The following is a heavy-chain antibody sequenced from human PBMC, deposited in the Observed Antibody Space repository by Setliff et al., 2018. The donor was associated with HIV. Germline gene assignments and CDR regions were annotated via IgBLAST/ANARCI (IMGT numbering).Heavy chain of an antibody. CDR2: IWYDGSNK. Sequence: PGGSLRLSCAASGFTFSSYGMHWVRQAPGKGLEWVAVIWYDGSNKYYADSVKGRFTISRDNSKNILYLQMNSLRAEDTAVYYCAKATTVTTERVFDPWGQGALVTVSS. D-gene: IGHD4-17*01. CDR3: AKATTVTTERVFDP. V-gene: IGHV3-30*02. J-gene: IGHJ5*02. CDR1: GFTFSSYG.